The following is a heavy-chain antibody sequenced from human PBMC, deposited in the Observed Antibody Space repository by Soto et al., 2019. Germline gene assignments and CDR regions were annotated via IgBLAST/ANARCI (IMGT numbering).Heavy chain of an antibody. Sequence: PSETLSLTCLVSGGSFSSSGYYWVWIRQPPGKGLEWIGYIYYSGSTNYNPSLKSRVTISVDTSKNQFSLKLSSVTAADTAVYYCARSDIVVVPAYYYYGMDVWGQGTTVTVSS. D-gene: IGHD2-2*01. CDR2: IYYSGST. CDR1: GGSFSSSGYY. V-gene: IGHV4-61*08. CDR3: ARSDIVVVPAYYYYGMDV. J-gene: IGHJ6*02.